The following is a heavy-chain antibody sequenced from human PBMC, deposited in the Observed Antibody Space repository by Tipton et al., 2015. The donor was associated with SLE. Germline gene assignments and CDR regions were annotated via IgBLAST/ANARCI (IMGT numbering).Heavy chain of an antibody. J-gene: IGHJ5*02. Sequence: TLSLTCAVYGGSFSGYYWSWIRQPPGKGLEWIGEINHSGSTYYNPSLKTRVIMSVDTSNKQFSLKLTSVTAADTAVYYCARDGRGWTSNLGNWFDPWGPGTPVTVSS. D-gene: IGHD6-19*01. CDR1: GGSFSGYY. CDR2: INHSGST. CDR3: ARDGRGWTSNLGNWFDP. V-gene: IGHV4-34*01.